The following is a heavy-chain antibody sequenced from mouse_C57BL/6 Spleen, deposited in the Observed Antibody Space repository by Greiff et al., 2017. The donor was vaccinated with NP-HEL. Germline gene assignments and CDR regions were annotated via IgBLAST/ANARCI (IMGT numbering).Heavy chain of an antibody. D-gene: IGHD1-1*01. Sequence: VQLQQPGAELVRPGSSVKLSCKASGYTFTSYWMHWVKQRPIQGLEWIGNIDPSDSETHYNQKFKDKATLTVDKSSSTAYMQLSSLTSEDSAVYYCARSESSHWYFDVWGTGTTVTVSS. CDR1: GYTFTSYW. CDR3: ARSESSHWYFDV. CDR2: IDPSDSET. J-gene: IGHJ1*03. V-gene: IGHV1-52*01.